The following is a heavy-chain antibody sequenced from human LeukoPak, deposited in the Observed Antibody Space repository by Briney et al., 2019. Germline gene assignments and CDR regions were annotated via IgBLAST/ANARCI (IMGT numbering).Heavy chain of an antibody. V-gene: IGHV3-21*04. CDR1: GFTFSSYS. J-gene: IGHJ3*02. D-gene: IGHD6-13*01. CDR3: AKASGGQLGDAFDI. CDR2: ISSSSSYI. Sequence: GGSLRLSCAASGFTFSSYSMNWVRQAPGKRLEWVSSISSSSSYIYYADSVKGRFTISRDNAKNSLYLQMNSLRAEDMALYYCAKASGGQLGDAFDIWGQGTMVTVSS.